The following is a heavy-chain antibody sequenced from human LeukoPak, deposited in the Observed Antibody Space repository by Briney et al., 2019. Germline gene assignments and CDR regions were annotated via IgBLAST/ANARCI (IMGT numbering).Heavy chain of an antibody. J-gene: IGHJ4*02. D-gene: IGHD2-2*01. CDR2: ISGSGGST. V-gene: IGHV3-23*01. CDR3: AKDGGGDRDIVVVPAAFDY. Sequence: GGSLRLSCAASGFTFSSYAMSWVRQAPGKGLEWVSAISGSGGSTYYADSVKGRFTISRDNSKNTLYLQMNSLRAEDTAVYYCAKDGGGDRDIVVVPAAFDYWGQGTLVTVSS. CDR1: GFTFSSYA.